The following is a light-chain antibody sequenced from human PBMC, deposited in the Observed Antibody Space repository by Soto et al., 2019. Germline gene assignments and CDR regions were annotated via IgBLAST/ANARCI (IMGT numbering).Light chain of an antibody. CDR3: SSYTSSITYV. V-gene: IGLV2-14*01. CDR1: SSDIGDYNY. CDR2: GVN. Sequence: QSVLTQPASVSGSPGQSITISCTGTSSDIGDYNYVSWYQQRPEKAPELMIYGVNNRPPGVSNRFSGSKSGNTASLTISGLQAEDVADYYCSSYTSSITYVFGTGTKVPV. J-gene: IGLJ1*01.